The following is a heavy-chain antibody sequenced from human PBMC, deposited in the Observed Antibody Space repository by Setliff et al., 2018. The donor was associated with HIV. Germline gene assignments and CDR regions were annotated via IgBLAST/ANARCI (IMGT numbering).Heavy chain of an antibody. Sequence: SETLSLTCAVYGGSFSDYYWSWIRQPPGKGLEWIGEINHSGSTNYNPSLKSRVTISVDTSKNQFSLKLSSVTAADTAVYYCARGGRSLAAQTWFDPWGQGTLVTVSS. J-gene: IGHJ5*02. V-gene: IGHV4-34*01. D-gene: IGHD6-6*01. CDR3: ARGGRSLAAQTWFDP. CDR1: GGSFSDYY. CDR2: INHSGST.